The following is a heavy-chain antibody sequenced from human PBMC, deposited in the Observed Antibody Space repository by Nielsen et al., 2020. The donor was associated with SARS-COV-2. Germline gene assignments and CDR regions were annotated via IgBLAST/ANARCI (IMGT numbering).Heavy chain of an antibody. CDR2: IYYSGST. V-gene: IGHV4-39*07. J-gene: IGHJ4*02. D-gene: IGHD2-15*01. CDR3: ARARRYCSGGSCYSVPFDY. Sequence: WIRQPPGKGLEWIGSIYYSGSTYYNPSLKSRVTISVDTSKNQFSLKLSSVTAADTAVYYCARARRYCSGGSCYSVPFDYWGQGTPVTVSS.